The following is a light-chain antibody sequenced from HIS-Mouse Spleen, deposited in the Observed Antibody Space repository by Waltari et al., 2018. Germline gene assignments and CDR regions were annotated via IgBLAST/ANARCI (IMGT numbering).Light chain of an antibody. V-gene: IGLV3-10*01. CDR2: EDS. J-gene: IGLJ2*01. CDR3: YSTDSSGNHRV. CDR1: ALPKKY. Sequence: SYELTQPPSVSVSPGQTARITCSGDALPKKYAYWYQQKSGQAPELVIYEDSKLPSGIPERFSGSSSGTMATLTISGAQVEDEADYYCYSTDSSGNHRVFGGGTKLTVL.